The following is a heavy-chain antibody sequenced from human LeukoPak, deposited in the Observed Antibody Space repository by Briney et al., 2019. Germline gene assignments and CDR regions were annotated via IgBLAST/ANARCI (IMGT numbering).Heavy chain of an antibody. V-gene: IGHV1-69*01. CDR1: GGTFSSYA. D-gene: IGHD3-22*01. J-gene: IGHJ6*02. CDR3: ARDQGTYYDSSWPHYYYYYGMDV. Sequence: GASVKVSCKASGGTFSSYAISWVRQAPGQGLERTGGIIPIFGTANYAQKFQGRVTITADESTSTAYMELSSLRSEDTAVYYCARDQGTYYDSSWPHYYYYYGMDVWGQGTTVTVSS. CDR2: IIPIFGTA.